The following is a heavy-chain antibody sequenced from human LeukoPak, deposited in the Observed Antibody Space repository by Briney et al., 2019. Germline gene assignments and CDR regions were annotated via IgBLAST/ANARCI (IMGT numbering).Heavy chain of an antibody. CDR1: GFTFSSYG. CDR2: IDYDGRNE. J-gene: IGHJ3*01. Sequence: AGRSLRLSCAVSGFTFSSYGMHWLRQAPGKGLEWVAFIDYDGRNEFYGDSVKGRFTISRDNSKNTLYLQMNSLRGDDTAVYYCAKEGIDAFDVWGQGTMVTVSS. V-gene: IGHV3-30*02. CDR3: AKEGIDAFDV.